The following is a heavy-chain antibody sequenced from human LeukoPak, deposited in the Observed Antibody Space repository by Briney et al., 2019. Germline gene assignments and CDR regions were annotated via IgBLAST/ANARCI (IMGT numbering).Heavy chain of an antibody. D-gene: IGHD5-12*01. CDR1: GGTFSSYA. J-gene: IGHJ4*02. Sequence: SVKVSCKASGGTFSSYAISWVRQAPGQGLEWMGGIIPIFGTANYAQKFQGRVTITTDESTSTAYMELSSLRSEDTAVYYCARGDSGYDSPYYFDYWGQGTLVTVSS. CDR3: ARGDSGYDSPYYFDY. CDR2: IIPIFGTA. V-gene: IGHV1-69*05.